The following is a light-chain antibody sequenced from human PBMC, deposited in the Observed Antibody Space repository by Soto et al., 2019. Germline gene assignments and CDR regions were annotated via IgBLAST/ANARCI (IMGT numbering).Light chain of an antibody. Sequence: EIVLTQSPGTLSLPPGERATLSCRASQSISSTYLAWYRQKPRQAPRLLIYAASSRATGIPDRFSGSGSGTDFTLTISRLEPEDFAVYYCQQYYASSWTFGQGTRVEIK. CDR1: QSISSTY. J-gene: IGKJ1*01. CDR3: QQYYASSWT. V-gene: IGKV3-20*01. CDR2: AAS.